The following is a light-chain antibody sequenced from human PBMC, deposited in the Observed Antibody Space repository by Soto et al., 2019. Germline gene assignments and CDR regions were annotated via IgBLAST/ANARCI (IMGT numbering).Light chain of an antibody. CDR3: SSYTTSSALVV. Sequence: QSALTQPASVSGSPGQSITISCCGTSSDVGAYNFVSWYQQHPGKAPKLMIFEVSNRPSGVSDRFSGSKSGNMASLTISGLQAEDEADYYCSSYTTSSALVVFGGGTKLTVL. V-gene: IGLV2-14*01. CDR2: EVS. CDR1: SSDVGAYNF. J-gene: IGLJ2*01.